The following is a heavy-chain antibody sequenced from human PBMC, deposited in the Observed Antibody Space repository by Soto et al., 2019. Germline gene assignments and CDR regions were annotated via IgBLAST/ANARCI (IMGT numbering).Heavy chain of an antibody. CDR1: GVRLKRHT. J-gene: IGHJ3*02. V-gene: IGHV3-21*01. D-gene: IGHD3-22*01. Sequence: PSGSTRISCAASGVRLKRHTMNWVRQAPGKGLEWVSFIGSRTSDIYYADSVKGRFTISRDNAKNSLYLDLTRLRAEDTAVYFCVRDYYDTSGYPNTFDMWGQGTMVTVSS. CDR2: IGSRTSDI. CDR3: VRDYYDTSGYPNTFDM.